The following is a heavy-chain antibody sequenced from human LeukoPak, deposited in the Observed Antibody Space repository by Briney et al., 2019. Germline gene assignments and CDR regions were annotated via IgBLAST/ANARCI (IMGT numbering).Heavy chain of an antibody. CDR2: INPSGGST. J-gene: IGHJ6*02. D-gene: IGHD2/OR15-2a*01. CDR1: GYTFTSYY. Sequence: ASVKVSCKASGYTFTSYYMHWVRQAPGQGLEWMGIINPSGGSTSYAQKFQGRVTMTRDTSTSTVYMELSSLRSEDTAVYYCAREWGQNMLPTYYYYGMDVWGQGTTVTVSS. CDR3: AREWGQNMLPTYYYYGMDV. V-gene: IGHV1-46*01.